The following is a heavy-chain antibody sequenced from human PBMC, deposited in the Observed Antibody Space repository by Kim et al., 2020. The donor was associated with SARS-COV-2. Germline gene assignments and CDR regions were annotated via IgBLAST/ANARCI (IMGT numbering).Heavy chain of an antibody. D-gene: IGHD2-2*01. CDR1: GFTFSNYW. Sequence: GGSLRLSCAASGFTFSNYWMHWVRLAPGKGLVWVSRIYSDGTSANYADSVKGRFTISRDNAKNTLFLQINNLTAEDTALYYCARASSTSCFYWGQGTLVTVSS. J-gene: IGHJ4*01. CDR3: ARASSTSCFY. V-gene: IGHV3-74*01. CDR2: IYSDGTSA.